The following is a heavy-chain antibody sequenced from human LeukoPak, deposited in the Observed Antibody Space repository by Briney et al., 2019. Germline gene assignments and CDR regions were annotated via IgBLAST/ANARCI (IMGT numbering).Heavy chain of an antibody. Sequence: GGSLRLSCVASGFTFSRYTMSWVRQAPGKGLEWVSAISGSTSDTWYTDSVKGRFTISRDNAKNSLYLQMNSLRAEDTAVYYCARDYSSGYYYYGMDVWGQGTTVTVSS. CDR3: ARDYSSGYYYYGMDV. J-gene: IGHJ6*02. V-gene: IGHV3-21*01. D-gene: IGHD6-19*01. CDR1: GFTFSRYT. CDR2: ISGSTSDT.